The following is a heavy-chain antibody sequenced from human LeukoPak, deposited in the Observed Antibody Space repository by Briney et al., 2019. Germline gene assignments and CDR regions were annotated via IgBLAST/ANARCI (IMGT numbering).Heavy chain of an antibody. V-gene: IGHV3-48*01. Sequence: PGGSLRLSCTASGFPFIEYSMNWVRQVPGKGLEWIAYIGTDSGNTKYADSVRGRFTISADKAKNSLYLQMNSLRVEDTAVYYCARDHNYAFDNWGQGTLVSVAS. CDR3: ARDHNYAFDN. CDR2: IGTDSGNT. D-gene: IGHD1-1*01. J-gene: IGHJ4*02. CDR1: GFPFIEYS.